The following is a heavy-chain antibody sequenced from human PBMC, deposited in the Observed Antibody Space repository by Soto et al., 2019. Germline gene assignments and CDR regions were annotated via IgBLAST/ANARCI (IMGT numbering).Heavy chain of an antibody. CDR1: GYTLTELS. J-gene: IGHJ3*02. V-gene: IGHV1-24*01. CDR3: ATSTLSGYCSGGSCYRDAFDI. CDR2: FDPEDGET. Sequence: ASVKISCKDSGYTLTELSMHWERQDPGKGLEWMGGFDPEDGETIYPKKFQGIVTMTQDTSTDTAYMELSSLRSEDTAVYYCATSTLSGYCSGGSCYRDAFDIWGQVTMVTVSS. D-gene: IGHD2-15*01.